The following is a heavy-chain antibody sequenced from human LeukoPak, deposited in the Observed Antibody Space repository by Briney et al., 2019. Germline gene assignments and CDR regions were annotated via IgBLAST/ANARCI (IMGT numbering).Heavy chain of an antibody. Sequence: PGGSLRLSCAASGFTFSSYAMSWVRQAPGKGLEWVSAISGSGGSTYYADSVKGRFTISRDNSKNTLYLQMNSLRAEDTAVYYCAKVGLYGDYLSIDYWGQGTLVTVSS. V-gene: IGHV3-23*01. D-gene: IGHD4-17*01. CDR3: AKVGLYGDYLSIDY. CDR2: ISGSGGST. CDR1: GFTFSSYA. J-gene: IGHJ4*02.